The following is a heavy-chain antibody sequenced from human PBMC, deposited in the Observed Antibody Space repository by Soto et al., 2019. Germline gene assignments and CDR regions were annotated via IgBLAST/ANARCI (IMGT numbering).Heavy chain of an antibody. Sequence: QITLKESGPTLVKPTQTLTLTCTFSGFAFTTTGGGVGWIRQPPGKALEWLALIYWDDDKRYSPSLKSRLTIHRDTSKNQVVLTMTTMDPVDTATDNSAHRQAQGLGLAGTFDSSGQGILVTVSS. V-gene: IGHV2-5*02. CDR2: IYWDDDK. J-gene: IGHJ4*02. D-gene: IGHD6-19*01. CDR1: GFAFTTTGGG. CDR3: AHRQAQGLGLAGTFDS.